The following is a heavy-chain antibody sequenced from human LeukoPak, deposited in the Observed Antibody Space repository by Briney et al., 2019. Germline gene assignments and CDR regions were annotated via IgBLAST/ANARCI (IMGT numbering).Heavy chain of an antibody. CDR2: ISVSGGYT. D-gene: IGHD4-17*01. CDR1: GFTFSSYP. CDR3: AKDYRGTVTKGLACVI. Sequence: GGSLRLSCAASGFTFSSYPMSWVRQAPGKGLAWVSAISVSGGYTYYADSVKGRFTISRGNSKNTLYLQMNSLRAEDTAVYYFAKDYRGTVTKGLACVIWGQGTMVTVSS. V-gene: IGHV3-23*01. J-gene: IGHJ3*02.